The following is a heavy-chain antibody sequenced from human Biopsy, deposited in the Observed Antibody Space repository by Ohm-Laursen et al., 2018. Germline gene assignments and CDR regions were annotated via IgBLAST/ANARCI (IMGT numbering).Heavy chain of an antibody. CDR3: TRAEAGSGSLLYFDY. CDR2: INSDGSST. V-gene: IGHV3-74*01. CDR1: EFIFSRFW. D-gene: IGHD3-10*01. Sequence: SLRLSCAASEFIFSRFWMYWARHAPGKGLVWVSRINSDGSSTNYADAVKGRFTISRDNAKNTVFLQMNSLRAEDTAVYYCTRAEAGSGSLLYFDYWGQGTLVTVSS. J-gene: IGHJ4*02.